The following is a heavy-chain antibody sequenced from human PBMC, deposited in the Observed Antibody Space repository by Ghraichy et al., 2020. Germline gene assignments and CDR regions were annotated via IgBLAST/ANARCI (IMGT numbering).Heavy chain of an antibody. Sequence: GGSLRLSCAASGFTLSTYAMHWVRQTTGKGLEWVSAIGSGGETYYPDSMEGRFTVSRENGKNSFYLQMNSLGAVDTAVYFCARRSRGSRSFSDPFDIWGQGTLVTVSS. CDR1: GFTLSTYA. J-gene: IGHJ3*02. V-gene: IGHV3-13*01. CDR3: ARRSRGSRSFSDPFDI. D-gene: IGHD3-10*01. CDR2: IGSGGET.